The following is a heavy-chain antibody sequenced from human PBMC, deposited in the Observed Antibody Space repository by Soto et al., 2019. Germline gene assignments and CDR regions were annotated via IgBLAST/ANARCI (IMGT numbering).Heavy chain of an antibody. V-gene: IGHV3-23*01. D-gene: IGHD3-10*01. CDR1: GFTFSSHG. CDR3: AKDAYYYGAGSYFPFDY. CDR2: ISGSGGST. J-gene: IGHJ4*02. Sequence: EVQLLESGGGLVQPGGSLRLSCAASGFTFSSHGMSWVRQAPGKGLEWVSSISGSGGSTYYADSVKGRFTIARDNSKNTLYLQMNSLRVEDTDVYYCAKDAYYYGAGSYFPFDYWGQGNLVTVSS.